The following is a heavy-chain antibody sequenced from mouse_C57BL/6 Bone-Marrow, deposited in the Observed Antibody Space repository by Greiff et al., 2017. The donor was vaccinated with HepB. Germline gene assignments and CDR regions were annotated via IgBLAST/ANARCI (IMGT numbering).Heavy chain of an antibody. D-gene: IGHD1-1*01. V-gene: IGHV1-55*01. J-gene: IGHJ2*01. CDR3: ARYGGYFDY. Sequence: QVQLQQPGAELVKPGASVKMSCKASGYTFTSYWITWVKQRPGQGLEWMGDIYPGSGSTNYNEKFKSKATLTVDKSASTAYMQLSSLTSEDSAVYYGARYGGYFDYWGQGTTLTVSS. CDR2: IYPGSGST. CDR1: GYTFTSYW.